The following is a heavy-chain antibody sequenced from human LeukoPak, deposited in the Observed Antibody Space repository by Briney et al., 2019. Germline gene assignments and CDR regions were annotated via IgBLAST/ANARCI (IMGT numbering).Heavy chain of an antibody. V-gene: IGHV1-2*02. Sequence: ASVKVSCKTSGYTFSYYYIHWVRQAPGQGLEWMGWINPNSGGTNYAQKCQGRVTMTRDTSISTAYMELSRLRSDDTAVYYCARDRSRSGSYRDAFDSWGQGRMATV. CDR1: GYTFSYYY. CDR3: ARDRSRSGSYRDAFDS. D-gene: IGHD1-26*01. CDR2: INPNSGGT. J-gene: IGHJ3*02.